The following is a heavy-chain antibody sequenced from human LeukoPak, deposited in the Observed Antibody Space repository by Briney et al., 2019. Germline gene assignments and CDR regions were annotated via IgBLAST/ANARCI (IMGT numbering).Heavy chain of an antibody. J-gene: IGHJ4*02. D-gene: IGHD4/OR15-4a*01. CDR3: ARGYGATIYYFDY. Sequence: SVKVSCKASGGTFISYTISWVRQAPGQGLEWMGRIIPILGIANYAQKFQGRVTITADKSTSTAYMELSSLRSEDTAVYYCARGYGATIYYFDYWGQGTLVTVSS. CDR1: GGTFISYT. CDR2: IIPILGIA. V-gene: IGHV1-69*02.